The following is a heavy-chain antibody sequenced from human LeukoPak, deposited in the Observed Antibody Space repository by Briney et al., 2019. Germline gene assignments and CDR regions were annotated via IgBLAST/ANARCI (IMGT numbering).Heavy chain of an antibody. CDR2: TKSKTDGGTT. J-gene: IGHJ4*02. Sequence: GGSLRLSCAASGLTFSNVWMSWVRQAPGKGLEWVGRTKSKTDGGTTDYAAPVKGRFTISTDDSKNTLHLQMNSLKTEDTAVYYCVRYGPRNYFDYWGQGTLVTVSS. CDR3: VRYGPRNYFDY. D-gene: IGHD4-17*01. V-gene: IGHV3-15*01. CDR1: GLTFSNVW.